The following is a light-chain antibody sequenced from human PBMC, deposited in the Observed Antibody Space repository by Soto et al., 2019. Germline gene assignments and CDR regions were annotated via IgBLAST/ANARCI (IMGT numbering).Light chain of an antibody. J-gene: IGKJ4*01. CDR3: QQCYGSPFT. V-gene: IGKV1-39*01. CDR2: AAS. CDR1: QSISTY. Sequence: DIQMTQSPSSLSASVGDRVTISCRASQSISTYLNWYQQKPGEAPKFLIYAASSLQSGVPSRFSGSGSGTDFTLTISTLQPEDFATYCCQQCYGSPFTFGAGTKVEIK.